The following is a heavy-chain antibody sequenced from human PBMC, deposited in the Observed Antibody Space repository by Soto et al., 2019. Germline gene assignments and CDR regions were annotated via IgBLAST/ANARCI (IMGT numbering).Heavy chain of an antibody. D-gene: IGHD2-15*01. J-gene: IGHJ5*02. CDR1: GFTFGDSY. CDR2: ISPGSRYP. Sequence: QVQLVESGGGLVPPGGSLRLSCEGSGFTFGDSYMSWIRQAPGKGLEWLSYISPGSRYPAYADSVKGRFTISRDNAKRSLYLQMMSLTAEDTAIFYCVRGGGGGLFDPWGQGTMVTVSS. V-gene: IGHV3-11*06. CDR3: VRGGGGGLFDP.